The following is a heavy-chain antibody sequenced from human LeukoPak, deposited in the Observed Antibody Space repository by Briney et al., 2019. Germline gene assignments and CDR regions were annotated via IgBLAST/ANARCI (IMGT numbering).Heavy chain of an antibody. Sequence: GGSLRLSCAASGFTFSSHGMHWVRQAPGKGLEWVGSIWYDGSNTYHADSVKGRFTISRDNPKNTLYLQMNSLRAEDTAVYYCARGEQYSYXSSGPXXXXALGIWGQGXMVTVS. CDR1: GFTFSSHG. CDR2: IWYDGSNT. J-gene: IGHJ3*02. V-gene: IGHV3-33*01. D-gene: IGHD3-22*01. CDR3: ARGEQYSYXSSGPXXXXALGI.